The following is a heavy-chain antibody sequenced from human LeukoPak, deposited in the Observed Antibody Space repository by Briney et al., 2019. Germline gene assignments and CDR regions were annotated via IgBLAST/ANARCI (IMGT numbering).Heavy chain of an antibody. D-gene: IGHD2-2*01. V-gene: IGHV3-74*01. CDR1: GFTFSSYW. CDR2: INTDGSST. CDR3: ARESRYCSSTSCYRPEDY. Sequence: SAGSLRLSCAAYGFTFSSYWMHWVRQAPGKGLMWVSRINTDGSSTTYADSVKGRFTISRDNAKNTLYLQMNSLRAEDTAVYYCARESRYCSSTSCYRPEDYWGQGTLVTVSS. J-gene: IGHJ4*02.